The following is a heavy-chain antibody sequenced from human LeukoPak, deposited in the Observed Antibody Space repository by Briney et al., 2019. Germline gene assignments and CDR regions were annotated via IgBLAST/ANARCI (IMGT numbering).Heavy chain of an antibody. CDR1: GYTFINFD. J-gene: IGHJ4*02. CDR2: ISAYNGNT. V-gene: IGHV1-18*01. D-gene: IGHD5-24*01. Sequence: ASVKVSCKASGYTFINFDVNWARQAPGQGLEWMGWISAYNGNTNYAQKLQGRVTMTTDTSTSTAYMELRSLRSDDTAVYYCAREGRLATIPLDYWGQGTLVTVSS. CDR3: AREGRLATIPLDY.